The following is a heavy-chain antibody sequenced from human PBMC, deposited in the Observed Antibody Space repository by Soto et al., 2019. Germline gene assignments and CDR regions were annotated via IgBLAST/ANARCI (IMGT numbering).Heavy chain of an antibody. CDR3: AKGFPRLQLDTNAWEN. Sequence: EVQLWDSGGGLVQPGGSLRLSCAASGFPFSSFAMCWLRQAPGKGLEWVSYISGNGVATSYADSVKGRFTTSRDNYKNVLYLQLNSLRDEDTAVYYCAKGFPRLQLDTNAWENWGQGTLVTVSS. CDR2: ISGNGVAT. D-gene: IGHD2-8*01. CDR1: GFPFSSFA. J-gene: IGHJ4*02. V-gene: IGHV3-23*01.